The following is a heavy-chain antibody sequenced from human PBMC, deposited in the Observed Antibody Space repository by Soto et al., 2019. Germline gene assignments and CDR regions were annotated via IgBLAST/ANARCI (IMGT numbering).Heavy chain of an antibody. CDR2: IYHSGSP. V-gene: IGHV4-4*02. CDR3: ARDAPLIRGWFDP. J-gene: IGHJ5*02. D-gene: IGHD2-8*01. Sequence: QVQLQESGPGLVKPSGTLSLTCAVSSGSISSSNWWSWVRQPPGKGLEWIGEIYHSGSPNYNPSLTSRVTISVDKSKNQFSLKLSSVTAADTAVYYCARDAPLIRGWFDPWGQGTLVTVSS. CDR1: SGSISSSNW.